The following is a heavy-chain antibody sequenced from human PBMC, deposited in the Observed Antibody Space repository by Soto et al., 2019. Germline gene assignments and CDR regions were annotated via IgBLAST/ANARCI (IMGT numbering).Heavy chain of an antibody. Sequence: QVQLVQSGAEVKKPGASVKVSCKASGYTFTSYGISWVRQAPGQGLEWMGWISAYNGKTNYAQKVQGRVTTPTDTSTSTASLELRSLRAANAAVYYCAGSLAAAGIGGDYWGQGTLVTVSS. J-gene: IGHJ4*02. CDR2: ISAYNGKT. CDR3: AGSLAAAGIGGDY. CDR1: GYTFTSYG. D-gene: IGHD6-13*01. V-gene: IGHV1-18*01.